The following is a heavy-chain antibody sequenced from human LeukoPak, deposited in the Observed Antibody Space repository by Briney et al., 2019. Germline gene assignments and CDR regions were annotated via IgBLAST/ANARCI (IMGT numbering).Heavy chain of an antibody. D-gene: IGHD2-2*01. CDR3: ARWYCSSNTCYHMDV. J-gene: IGHJ6*03. V-gene: IGHV4-59*01. Sequence: TSEPLSLTCTVSGGSISSYYWSWLRQPPGKGLEWIGYIYYSGSTNYIPSLESRVTMSVDMSKNQLSLKLSSVTAADTAVYYCARWYCSSNTCYHMDVWGKGTTVTVSS. CDR1: GGSISSYY. CDR2: IYYSGST.